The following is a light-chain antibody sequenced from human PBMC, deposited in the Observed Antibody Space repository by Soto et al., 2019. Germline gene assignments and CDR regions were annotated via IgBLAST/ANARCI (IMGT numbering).Light chain of an antibody. CDR1: TGPVIGGQY. CDR3: LLSHGRARG. CDR2: DPS. V-gene: IGLV7-46*01. Sequence: QAVVTQAPSLPVSPGGTVTLTCGSNTGPVIGGQYPYWFQQKPGHAPRTLLYDPSNNQSWTPARFSGSRLGGKAALTLSGAQTEDEAEYYCLLSHGRARGFGGGTKLTVL. J-gene: IGLJ3*02.